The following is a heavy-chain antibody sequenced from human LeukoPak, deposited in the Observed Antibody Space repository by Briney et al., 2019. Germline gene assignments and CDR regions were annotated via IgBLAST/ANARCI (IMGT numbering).Heavy chain of an antibody. J-gene: IGHJ4*02. V-gene: IGHV3-21*06. CDR1: GFTFSTYD. CDR3: ARVGAFSAINY. CDR2: ISSSSSGI. D-gene: IGHD5-18*01. Sequence: GGSLRLSRAASGFTFSTYDMNWVRQAPGKGLEWVSYISSSSSGIHYADSVKGRFTISRDNADNSLYLQMNSLRAEDTAVYYCARVGAFSAINYWGQGTLVTVSS.